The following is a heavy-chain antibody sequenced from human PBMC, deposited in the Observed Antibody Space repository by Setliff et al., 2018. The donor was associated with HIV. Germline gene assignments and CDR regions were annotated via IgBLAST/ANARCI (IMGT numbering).Heavy chain of an antibody. CDR3: ATRIRDGHRGYGYFDF. CDR1: GYTFTSYA. Sequence: GASVKVSCKASGYTFTSYAIRWVRQAPGQSLEWMGWINAGYGNTKYSQKFQGRVTITRDASASTAYMELSSLRPEDTAVYYCATRIRDGHRGYGYFDFWGQGTLVTVSS. D-gene: IGHD5-12*01. V-gene: IGHV1-3*01. J-gene: IGHJ4*02. CDR2: INAGYGNT.